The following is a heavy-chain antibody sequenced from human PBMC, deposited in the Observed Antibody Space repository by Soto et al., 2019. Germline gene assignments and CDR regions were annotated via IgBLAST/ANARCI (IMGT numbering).Heavy chain of an antibody. CDR3: ARAGDCSGGSCYPHGYFDL. Sequence: EVQLVESGGGLVQPGGSLRLSCAASGFTFSSYDMHWVRQATGKGLEWVSAIGTAGDPYYPGSVKGRFTISRENAKNSLYLQMNSLRAGDTAVYYGARAGDCSGGSCYPHGYFDLWGRGTLVTVSS. V-gene: IGHV3-13*05. J-gene: IGHJ2*01. CDR1: GFTFSSYD. CDR2: IGTAGDP. D-gene: IGHD2-15*01.